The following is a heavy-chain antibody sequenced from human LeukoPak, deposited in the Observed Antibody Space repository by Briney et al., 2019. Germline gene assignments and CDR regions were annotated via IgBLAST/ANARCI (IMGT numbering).Heavy chain of an antibody. V-gene: IGHV3-15*01. CDR1: GFTFSNAW. Sequence: GGSLRLSCAASGFTFSNAWMSWVRQAPGKGLEWVGRIKSKTDGGTTDYAAPVKGRFTISRDDSKNTLYLQMNSLKTEDTAVYYCTTGLYCSSTSCSYYYYMDVWGKGTTVTVSS. CDR2: IKSKTDGGTT. D-gene: IGHD2-2*01. CDR3: TTGLYCSSTSCSYYYYMDV. J-gene: IGHJ6*03.